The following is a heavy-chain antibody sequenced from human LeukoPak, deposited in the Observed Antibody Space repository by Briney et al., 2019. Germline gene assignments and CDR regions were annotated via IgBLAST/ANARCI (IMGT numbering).Heavy chain of an antibody. Sequence: GASVKVSCKASGDTFTSYGISWVRQAPGQGLEWMGWISAYNGNTNYAQKLQGRVTMTTDTSTSTAYMELRSLRSDDTAVYYCAREAPGRTTNYAFWSGYYIVRHYYYMDVWGKGTTVTVS. V-gene: IGHV1-18*01. CDR1: GDTFTSYG. CDR3: AREAPGRTTNYAFWSGYYIVRHYYYMDV. CDR2: ISAYNGNT. D-gene: IGHD3-3*01. J-gene: IGHJ6*03.